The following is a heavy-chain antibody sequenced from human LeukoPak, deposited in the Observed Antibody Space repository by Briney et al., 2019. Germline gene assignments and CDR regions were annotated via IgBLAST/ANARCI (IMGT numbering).Heavy chain of an antibody. CDR2: IYYSGTT. D-gene: IGHD3-22*01. CDR1: GGSITSSTYY. CDR3: ARLYYDSSAYYPPGY. Sequence: SETLSLTCTVSGGSITSSTYYWGWLRQPPGKGLEWIGSIYYSGTTYYNPSLKSRVAISVDTSNNQFSLKLSSVTAADTAVYYCARLYYDSSAYYPPGYWGQGTLVTVSS. J-gene: IGHJ4*02. V-gene: IGHV4-39*01.